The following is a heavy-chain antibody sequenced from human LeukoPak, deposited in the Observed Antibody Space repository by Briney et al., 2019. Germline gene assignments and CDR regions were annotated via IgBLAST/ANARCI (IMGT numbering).Heavy chain of an antibody. V-gene: IGHV3-48*03. D-gene: IGHD3-22*01. CDR2: ISSSGSTI. CDR1: GFIFSSYE. CDR3: ARDRRYDYDSSGYYYYYYYMDV. Sequence: GGSLRLSCAASGFIFSSYEMNWVRQAPGKGLEWVSYISSSGSTIYYADSVKGRFTISRDNAKNSLYLQMNSLRAEDTAVYYCARDRRYDYDSSGYYYYYYYMDVWGKGTTVTVSS. J-gene: IGHJ6*03.